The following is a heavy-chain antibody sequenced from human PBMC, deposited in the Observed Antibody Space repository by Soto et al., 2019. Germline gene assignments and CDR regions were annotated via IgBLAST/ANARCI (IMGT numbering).Heavy chain of an antibody. J-gene: IGHJ3*01. Sequence: SETLSRTCTVSGGSISSGCYSWSWIRQAPGKGLEWIGYIYYSGSTYYTPSLKSRVTISVDTSKNQFSLKLKSVTAAATAVDYCARVDSARGYYCDDFGQRSRLAVW. CDR1: GGSISSGCYS. V-gene: IGHV4-31*03. CDR3: ARVDSARGYYCDDFGQRSRLAV. D-gene: IGHD4-17*01. CDR2: IYYSGST.